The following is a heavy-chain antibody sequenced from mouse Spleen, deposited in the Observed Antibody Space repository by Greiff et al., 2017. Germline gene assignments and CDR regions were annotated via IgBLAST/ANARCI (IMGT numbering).Heavy chain of an antibody. CDR1: GYTFTDYY. CDR2: IYPGSGNT. V-gene: IGHV1-76*01. J-gene: IGHJ3*01. CDR3: ARDGYRPFAY. D-gene: IGHD2-3*01. Sequence: QVQLKESGAELVRPGASVKLSCKASGYTFTDYYINWVKQRPGQGLEWIARIYPGSGNTYYNEKFKGKATLTAEKSSSTAYMQLSSLTSEDSAVYFCARDGYRPFAYWGQGTLVTVSA.